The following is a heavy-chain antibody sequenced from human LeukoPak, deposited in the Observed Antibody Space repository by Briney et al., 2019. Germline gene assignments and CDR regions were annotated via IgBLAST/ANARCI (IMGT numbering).Heavy chain of an antibody. J-gene: IGHJ4*02. V-gene: IGHV4-39*01. Sequence: SETLSLTCTVSGGSISSSSYHWGWIRQPPGKGLEWIVNIYYTGSTYYNPSLKSRVTISVDTSKNQFSLELTSVTAADTAVYYCASRYCSGGSCSFFAYWGQGTLVTVSS. CDR3: ASRYCSGGSCSFFAY. CDR1: GGSISSSSYH. CDR2: IYYTGST. D-gene: IGHD2-15*01.